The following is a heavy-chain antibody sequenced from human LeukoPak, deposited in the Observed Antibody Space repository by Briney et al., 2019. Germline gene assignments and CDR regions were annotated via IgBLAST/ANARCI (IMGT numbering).Heavy chain of an antibody. D-gene: IGHD2/OR15-2a*01. CDR2: INPDGIKR. CDR3: ARDLAFSRLDY. J-gene: IGHJ4*02. CDR1: GLTFSSSW. Sequence: GGSLRLSCAVSGLTFSSSWMDWVRQAPGRGLEWVASINPDGIKRYSADSVKGRFTISRDNARNSLYLQMDSLRVEDTAFYYCARDLAFSRLDYWGQGVLVTVSS. V-gene: IGHV3-7*01.